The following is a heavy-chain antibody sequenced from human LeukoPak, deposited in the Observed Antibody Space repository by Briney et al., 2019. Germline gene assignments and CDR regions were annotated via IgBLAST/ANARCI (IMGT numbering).Heavy chain of an antibody. CDR3: ARAHITMVRGVFDY. CDR2: ISAYNGNT. J-gene: IGHJ4*02. Sequence: ASVKVSCKASGYTFTSYGISWVRQAPGQGLEWTGWISAYNGNTNYAQKLQGRVTMTTDTSTSTAYMELRSLRSDDTAVYYCARAHITMVRGVFDYWGQGTLVTVSS. V-gene: IGHV1-18*01. D-gene: IGHD3-10*01. CDR1: GYTFTSYG.